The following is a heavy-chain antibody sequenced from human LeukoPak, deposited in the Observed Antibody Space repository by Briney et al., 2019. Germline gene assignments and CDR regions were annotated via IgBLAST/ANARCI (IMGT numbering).Heavy chain of an antibody. CDR1: GFTFSSYA. CDR3: ATALHYHGSGSPQY. CDR2: ISGSGGST. Sequence: GSLRLSCAASGFTFSSYAMSWVRQAPGKGLEWVSAISGSGGSTYYADSVKGRFTISRDNSKNTLYLQMNSLRAEDTAVYYCATALHYHGSGSPQYWGQGTLVTVSS. J-gene: IGHJ4*02. V-gene: IGHV3-23*01. D-gene: IGHD3-10*01.